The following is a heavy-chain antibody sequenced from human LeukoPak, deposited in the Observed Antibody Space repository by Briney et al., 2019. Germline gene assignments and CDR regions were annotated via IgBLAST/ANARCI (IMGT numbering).Heavy chain of an antibody. Sequence: SETLSLTCTVSGGSISSGDYYWSWIRQPPGKGLEWIGYIYYSGSTYYNPSLKSRVTISVDTSKNQFSLKLSSVTAADTAVYYCARGGGRCRRSFYFDYWGQGILATVSS. CDR3: ARGGGRCRRSFYFDY. D-gene: IGHD3-16*01. CDR1: GGSISSGDYY. CDR2: IYYSGST. J-gene: IGHJ4*02. V-gene: IGHV4-30-4*01.